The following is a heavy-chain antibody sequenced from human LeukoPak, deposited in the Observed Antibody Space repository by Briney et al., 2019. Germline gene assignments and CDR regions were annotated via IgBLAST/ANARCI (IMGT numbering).Heavy chain of an antibody. CDR1: GVSISSSNSY. D-gene: IGHD3-10*01. Sequence: SETLSLTCTVSGVSISSSNSYWGWIRQPPGKGLEWIGSIYYSGNTYYNASLKSQVSISIDTSKNQFSLKLTSVTAADTAVYYCAKDKYVDYYGSGKPNWFDPWGQGTLVTVSS. V-gene: IGHV4-39*02. CDR3: AKDKYVDYYGSGKPNWFDP. CDR2: IYYSGNT. J-gene: IGHJ5*02.